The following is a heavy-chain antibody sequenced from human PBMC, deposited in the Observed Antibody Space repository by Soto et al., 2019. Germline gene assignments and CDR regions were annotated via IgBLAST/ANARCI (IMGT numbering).Heavy chain of an antibody. V-gene: IGHV1-69*01. Sequence: QVQLVQSGAEVKKPGSSVKVSCKASGGTFSSYAISWVRQAPGQGLEWMGGIIPIFGTANYAQKFQGRVTITEDESTSTAYMELSSLRSEYTAMYYCARDEDIVVVPAAMRGGPYYYYGMDVWGQGTTVTVSS. CDR1: GGTFSSYA. CDR2: IIPIFGTA. CDR3: ARDEDIVVVPAAMRGGPYYYYGMDV. D-gene: IGHD2-2*01. J-gene: IGHJ6*02.